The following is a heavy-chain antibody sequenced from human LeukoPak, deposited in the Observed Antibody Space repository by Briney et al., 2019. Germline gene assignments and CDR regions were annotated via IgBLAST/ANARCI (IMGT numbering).Heavy chain of an antibody. CDR1: GFTLTSSA. D-gene: IGHD6-13*01. Sequence: GGSLRLSCAASGFTLTSSAMHWVRQAPGKGLEWVAVISYDGSNKYYADSVKGRFTISRDNSKNTLYLQMNSLRAEDTAVYYCAKGRYSSSWTLYFDYWGQGTLVTVSS. V-gene: IGHV3-30*04. J-gene: IGHJ4*02. CDR2: ISYDGSNK. CDR3: AKGRYSSSWTLYFDY.